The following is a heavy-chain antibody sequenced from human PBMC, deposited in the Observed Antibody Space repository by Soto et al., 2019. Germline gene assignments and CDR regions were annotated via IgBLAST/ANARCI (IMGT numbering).Heavy chain of an antibody. CDR1: GGTFSSYA. CDR2: IIPIFGTA. D-gene: IGHD3-10*01. CDR3: ARAWDYYGSGQEAPFDY. V-gene: IGHV1-69*13. J-gene: IGHJ4*02. Sequence: SVKVSCKASGGTFSSYAISWVRQAPGQGLEWMGGIIPIFGTANYAQKFQGRVTITADESTSTAYMELSSLRSEDTAVYYCARAWDYYGSGQEAPFDYWGQGTLVTVSS.